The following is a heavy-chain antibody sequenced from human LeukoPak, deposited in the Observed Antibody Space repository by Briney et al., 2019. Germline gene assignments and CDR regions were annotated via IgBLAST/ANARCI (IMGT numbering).Heavy chain of an antibody. J-gene: IGHJ4*02. Sequence: SETLSLTCTVSGGSISSSSYYWGWIRQPPGKGLEWIGSIYYSGSTYYNPSLKSRVTISVDTSKNQFSLKLSSVTASDTAVYYCARDFGIAVAGTDYWGQGTLVTVSS. CDR1: GGSISSSSYY. V-gene: IGHV4-39*07. CDR2: IYYSGST. CDR3: ARDFGIAVAGTDY. D-gene: IGHD6-19*01.